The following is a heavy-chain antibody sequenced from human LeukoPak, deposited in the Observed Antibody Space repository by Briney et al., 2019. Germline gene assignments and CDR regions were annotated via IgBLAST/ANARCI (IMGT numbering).Heavy chain of an antibody. V-gene: IGHV4-34*01. CDR1: GGSFSGYY. J-gene: IGHJ5*02. CDR3: ARVTWSTYYYGSRSSHNWFDP. CDR2: INHSGST. Sequence: SSETLSLTCAVYGGSFSGYYWSWIRQPPEKGLEWIGEINHSGSTNYNPSLKSRVTISVDTSKNQFSLKLSSVTAADTAVYYCARVTWSTYYYGSRSSHNWFDPWGQGTLVTVSS. D-gene: IGHD3-10*01.